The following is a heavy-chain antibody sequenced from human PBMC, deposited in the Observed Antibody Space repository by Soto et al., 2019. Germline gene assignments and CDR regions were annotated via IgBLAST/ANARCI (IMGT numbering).Heavy chain of an antibody. CDR1: GGSISSYY. D-gene: IGHD6-19*01. CDR2: IYYSGST. J-gene: IGHJ4*02. V-gene: IGHV4-59*01. Sequence: SETLSLTCTVSGGSISSYYWSWIRQPPGKGLEWIGYIYYSGSTNYNPSLKSRVTISVDTSRNQFSLKLSSVTAADTAVYYCARYHSSGWYYFDYWGQGTLVTVSS. CDR3: ARYHSSGWYYFDY.